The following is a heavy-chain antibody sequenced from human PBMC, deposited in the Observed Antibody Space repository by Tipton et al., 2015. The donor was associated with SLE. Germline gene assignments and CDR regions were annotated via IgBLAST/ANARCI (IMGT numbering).Heavy chain of an antibody. CDR2: INHSGST. CDR1: GFSFSNYW. V-gene: IGHV4-34*01. CDR3: ARLTSGYYPSDY. D-gene: IGHD3-22*01. J-gene: IGHJ4*02. Sequence: LRLSCAASGFSFSNYWMTWVRQAPGKGLEWIGEINHSGSTNYNPSLKSRVTISVDTSKNQFSLKLSSVTAADTAVYYCARLTSGYYPSDYWGQGTLVTVSS.